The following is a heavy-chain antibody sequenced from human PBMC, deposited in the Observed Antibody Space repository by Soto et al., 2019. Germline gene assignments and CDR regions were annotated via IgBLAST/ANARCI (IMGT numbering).Heavy chain of an antibody. J-gene: IGHJ4*02. CDR3: ARLPPYYDFWSGYPTQYYFDY. D-gene: IGHD3-3*01. Sequence: GGSLRLSCAASGFTFSSYWMSWVRQAPGKGLEWVANIKQDGSEKYYVDSVKGRFTISRDNAKNSLYLQMNSLRAEDTAVYYCARLPPYYDFWSGYPTQYYFDYWGQGTLVTVSS. CDR1: GFTFSSYW. CDR2: IKQDGSEK. V-gene: IGHV3-7*01.